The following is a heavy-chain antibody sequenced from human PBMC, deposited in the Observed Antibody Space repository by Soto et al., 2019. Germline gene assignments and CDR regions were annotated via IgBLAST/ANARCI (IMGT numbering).Heavy chain of an antibody. D-gene: IGHD3-3*01. CDR1: GFTLSSYA. V-gene: IGHV3-23*01. CDR2: ISGSGGST. Sequence: PGGSLRLSCAASGFTLSSYAMSWVRQAPGKGLEWVSAISGSGGSTYYADSVKGRFTISRDNSKNTLYLQMNSLRAEDTAVYYCAKYLYYDFWSGYSDYWGQGTLVTVSS. J-gene: IGHJ4*02. CDR3: AKYLYYDFWSGYSDY.